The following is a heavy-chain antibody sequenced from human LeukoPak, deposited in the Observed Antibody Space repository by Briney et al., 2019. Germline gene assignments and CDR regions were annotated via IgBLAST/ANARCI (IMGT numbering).Heavy chain of an antibody. J-gene: IGHJ5*02. CDR2: INHSGST. D-gene: IGHD4-17*01. CDR3: ARGDYGDYVSNWFDP. CDR1: GGSFSGYY. Sequence: LETLSLTCAVYGGSFSGYYWSWIRQPPGKGLEWIGEINHSGSTNYNPSLKSRVTISVDTSKNQFSLKLSSVTAADTAVYYCARGDYGDYVSNWFDPWGQGTLVTVSS. V-gene: IGHV4-34*01.